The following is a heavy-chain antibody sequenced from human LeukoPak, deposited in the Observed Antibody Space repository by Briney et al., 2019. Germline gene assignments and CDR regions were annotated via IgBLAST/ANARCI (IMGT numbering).Heavy chain of an antibody. CDR1: GSSIHGYY. CDR3: ARHLRPGVAGFDY. D-gene: IGHD6-19*01. V-gene: IGHV4-59*08. Sequence: PSETLSLTCTVSGSSIHGYYWTWVRQPPGKGLEWIGFIYYSGSTQYNPSLKSRATILVDTSNNQFSLMLSSVTAADTAVYYCARHLRPGVAGFDYWGQGALVTVSS. CDR2: IYYSGST. J-gene: IGHJ4*02.